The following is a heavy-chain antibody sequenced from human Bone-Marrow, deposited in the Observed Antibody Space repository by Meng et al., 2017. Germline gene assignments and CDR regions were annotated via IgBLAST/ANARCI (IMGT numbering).Heavy chain of an antibody. V-gene: IGHV3-48*03. Sequence: GESLKISCAASGFTFDDYGMSWVRQAPGKGLEWVSYISSSGSTIYYADSVKGRFTISRDNAKNSLYLQMNSLRAEDTAVYYCARDGYYDSSGYYPFDYWGQGTLVTVSS. CDR3: ARDGYYDSSGYYPFDY. D-gene: IGHD3-22*01. CDR1: GFTFDDYG. CDR2: ISSSGSTI. J-gene: IGHJ4*02.